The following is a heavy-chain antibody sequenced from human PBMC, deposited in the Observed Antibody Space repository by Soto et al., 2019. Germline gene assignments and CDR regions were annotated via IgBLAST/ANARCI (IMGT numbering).Heavy chain of an antibody. CDR2: MNPNSGNT. V-gene: IGHV1-8*01. Sequence: QVQLVQSGAEVKKPGASVKVSCKASRYTFTSYDINWVRQATGQGLEWMGWMNPNSGNTGYAQKFQGRVTMTRNTSISTAYMELSSLRSEDTAVYYCAILGIAVAGTNYGMDVWGQGTTVTVSS. CDR1: RYTFTSYD. CDR3: AILGIAVAGTNYGMDV. D-gene: IGHD6-19*01. J-gene: IGHJ6*02.